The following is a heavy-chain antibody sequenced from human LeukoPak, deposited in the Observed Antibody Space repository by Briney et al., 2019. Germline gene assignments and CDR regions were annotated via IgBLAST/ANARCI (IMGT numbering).Heavy chain of an antibody. CDR2: IHYSGST. D-gene: IGHD3-9*01. CDR3: ARDYDVLTAYPPTQLFDP. CDR1: GGSISSYY. J-gene: IGHJ5*02. V-gene: IGHV4-59*12. Sequence: SETLSLTCTVSGGSISSYYWSWIRQPPGKGLEWIGYIHYSGSTNYNPSLTSQVTMSVDTSKNQFSLRLNSVTAADTAVYYCARDYDVLTAYPPTQLFDPWGQGTLVTVSS.